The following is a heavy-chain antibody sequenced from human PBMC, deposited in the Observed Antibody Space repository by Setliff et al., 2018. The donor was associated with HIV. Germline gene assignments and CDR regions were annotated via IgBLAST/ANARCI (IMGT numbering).Heavy chain of an antibody. V-gene: IGHV4-59*08. CDR1: GGSISSYY. CDR2: IYYSGST. Sequence: SETLSLTCKVSGGSISSYYWSWIRQPPGKGLEWIGYIYYSGSTNSNPSLRSRVTISVDTSKNLFSLKLSSVTATDTAVYYCARGRSGYYYDGSGYYVDYWGQGTLVTSPQ. CDR3: ARGRSGYYYDGSGYYVDY. D-gene: IGHD3-22*01. J-gene: IGHJ4*02.